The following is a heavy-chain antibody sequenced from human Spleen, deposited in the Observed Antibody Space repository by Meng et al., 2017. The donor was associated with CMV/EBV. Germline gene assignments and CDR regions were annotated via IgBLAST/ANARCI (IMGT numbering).Heavy chain of an antibody. CDR2: IYYSGST. V-gene: IGHV4-30-4*08. D-gene: IGHD6-6*01. CDR3: ARASIAAQINWFDP. Sequence: QVHLKEAGPGLVKPSQTLSLTCTVSGGSISSGDYYWSWIRQPPGKGLEWIGYIYYSGSTYYNPSLKSRVTISVDTSKNQFSLKLSSVTAADTAVYYCARASIAAQINWFDPWGQGTLVTVSS. CDR1: GGSISSGDYY. J-gene: IGHJ5*02.